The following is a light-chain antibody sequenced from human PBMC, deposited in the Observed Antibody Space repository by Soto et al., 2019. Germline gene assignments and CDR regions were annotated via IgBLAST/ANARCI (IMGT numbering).Light chain of an antibody. Sequence: DSQITQAPSALSASVGDRVTITCRASQYISNWVAWYQQKPGKAPKLLIYDGSTLESGVPSRFSGSGSGTEFTLTISSLQPDDFATYYCQQYNSYSVTFGQGTKVDNK. CDR2: DGS. CDR3: QQYNSYSVT. CDR1: QYISNW. V-gene: IGKV1-5*01. J-gene: IGKJ1*01.